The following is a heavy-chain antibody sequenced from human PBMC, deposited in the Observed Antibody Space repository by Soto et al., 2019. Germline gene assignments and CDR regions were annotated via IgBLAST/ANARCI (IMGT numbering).Heavy chain of an antibody. CDR3: ARALGGAGIP. CDR2: ISYDGSNK. D-gene: IGHD6-19*01. CDR1: GFTFSSYA. J-gene: IGHJ5*02. Sequence: QVQLVESGGGVVQPGRSLRLSCAASGFTFSSYAMHWVRQAPGKGLEWVAVISYDGSNKYYADSVKGRFTISRDNSTNTQYLQMNSLRAEDADVYYCARALGGAGIPWGQGTLVTVSS. V-gene: IGHV3-30-3*01.